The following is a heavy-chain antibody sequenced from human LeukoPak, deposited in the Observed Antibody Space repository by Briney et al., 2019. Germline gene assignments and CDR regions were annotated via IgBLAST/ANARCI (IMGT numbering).Heavy chain of an antibody. CDR3: GRNLGSGSDH. D-gene: IGHD3-10*01. V-gene: IGHV4-59*02. CDR2: THYRGDI. Sequence: SETLSLTCSVSGASASSDYWNWIRQSPGRGLEWIGYTHYRGDINYNPSLKSRLTMSVDASSNQVSLKLSSVTAADAAVYYCGRNLGSGSDHWGQGTLVTVSS. J-gene: IGHJ4*02. CDR1: GASASSDY.